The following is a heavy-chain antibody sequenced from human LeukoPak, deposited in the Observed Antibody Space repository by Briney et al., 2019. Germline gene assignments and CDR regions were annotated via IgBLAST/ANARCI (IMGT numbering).Heavy chain of an antibody. J-gene: IGHJ3*02. CDR2: IYYSGST. V-gene: IGHV4-59*08. CDR3: ARTPLLWFGELEGWPDEPHDAFDI. CDR1: GGSISSYY. D-gene: IGHD3-10*01. Sequence: SETLSLTCTVSGGSISSYYWSWIRQPPGKGLEWIGYIYYSGSTNYNPSLKSRVTISVDTSKNQFSLKLSSVTAADTAVYYCARTPLLWFGELEGWPDEPHDAFDIWGQGTMVTVSS.